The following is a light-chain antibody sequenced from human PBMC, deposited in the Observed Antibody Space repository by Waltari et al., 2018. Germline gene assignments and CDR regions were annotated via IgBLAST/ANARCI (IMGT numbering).Light chain of an antibody. CDR2: QDN. Sequence: SYELSQPPSMSVSPGQTASITCSGAKLGDNLSSWYHQKPGQSPLLVIFQDNKRPSGIPERFSGSNSGNTATLTISGTQAMDEADYYCQAWDSSTLVFGGGTKLTVL. V-gene: IGLV3-1*01. J-gene: IGLJ2*01. CDR3: QAWDSSTLV. CDR1: KLGDNL.